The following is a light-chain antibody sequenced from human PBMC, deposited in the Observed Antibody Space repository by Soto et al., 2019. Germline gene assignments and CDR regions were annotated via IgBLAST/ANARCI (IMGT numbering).Light chain of an antibody. V-gene: IGKV3-20*01. CDR1: QTVRNNY. Sequence: EFVLTQSPGTLSLSPGERATLSCRASQTVRNNYLAWYQQKPGQAPRLLIYDASSRATGIPDRFSGGGSGTDFTLSISKVEPEDFAVYYCQQYGRPPRATFGQGTRLEIK. CDR2: DAS. J-gene: IGKJ5*01. CDR3: QQYGRPPRAT.